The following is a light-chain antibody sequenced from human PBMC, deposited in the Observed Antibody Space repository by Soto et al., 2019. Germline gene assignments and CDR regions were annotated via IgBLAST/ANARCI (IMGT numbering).Light chain of an antibody. CDR1: QSVSSSY. CDR3: QHYGTSAL. Sequence: EIVLTQSPGTLSLSPGERATLSCRTSQSVSSSYLAWYQQKPGQAPRLLIYGASSRATGIPDGFSVSASGTDFTLIISRLEPEDFAVYYCQHYGTSALFGPGTRVDLK. J-gene: IGKJ3*01. V-gene: IGKV3-20*01. CDR2: GAS.